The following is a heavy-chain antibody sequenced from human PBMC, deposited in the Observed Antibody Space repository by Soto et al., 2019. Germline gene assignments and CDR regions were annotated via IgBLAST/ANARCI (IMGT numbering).Heavy chain of an antibody. D-gene: IGHD6-19*01. Sequence: QVQLVQSGAEVKKPGSSVKVSCKASGGTFSSYTISWVRQAPGQGLEWMGRIIPILGIANYAQKFQGRVTITGEKSTSTAYMELGSLGSEDTAVYYCARVIRGSSGWYVGYWGQGTLVTVSS. CDR2: IIPILGIA. V-gene: IGHV1-69*02. CDR3: ARVIRGSSGWYVGY. J-gene: IGHJ4*02. CDR1: GGTFSSYT.